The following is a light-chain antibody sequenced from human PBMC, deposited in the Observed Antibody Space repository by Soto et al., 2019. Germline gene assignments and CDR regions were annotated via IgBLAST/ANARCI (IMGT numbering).Light chain of an antibody. CDR2: ATS. V-gene: IGKV1-39*01. CDR1: QSISKY. J-gene: IGKJ1*01. Sequence: DIQMTQSPSSLSASVGDRVTITCRASQSISKYLSWFQQKPGKAPKLMIYATSSLQSGVPSRFSGSGSGTDFTLTISSLQPEDFATYYCQQSDSTPPWTFGQGTQVQIK. CDR3: QQSDSTPPWT.